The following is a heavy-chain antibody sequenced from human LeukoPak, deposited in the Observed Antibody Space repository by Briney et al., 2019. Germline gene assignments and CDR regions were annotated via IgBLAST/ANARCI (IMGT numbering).Heavy chain of an antibody. J-gene: IGHJ5*02. CDR3: ARGLPAASFDP. V-gene: IGHV4-59*01. D-gene: IGHD2-2*01. CDR2: IYYSGST. CDR1: GGSISSYY. Sequence: SETLSLTCTVSGGSISSYYWSWIRQPPGKGLEWIGYIYYSGSTNYNPSLKSRVTISVDTSKNQSSLKLSSVTAADTAVYYCARGLPAASFDPWAKETLVTVSS.